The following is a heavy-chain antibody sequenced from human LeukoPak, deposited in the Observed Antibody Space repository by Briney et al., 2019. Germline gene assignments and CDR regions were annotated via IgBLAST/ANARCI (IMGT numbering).Heavy chain of an antibody. D-gene: IGHD1-1*01. CDR2: ISGSGTTI. Sequence: GGALRLSYAASCVSFGSYSMNWVRLAPGKGLEWDAYISGSGTTIYYADSVRGRFTISRDNAKNSLFLQMNSLRDEDTTVYYCAREPTTNCFDSWGQGTLVTVSS. CDR1: CVSFGSYS. J-gene: IGHJ5*01. V-gene: IGHV3-48*02. CDR3: AREPTTNCFDS.